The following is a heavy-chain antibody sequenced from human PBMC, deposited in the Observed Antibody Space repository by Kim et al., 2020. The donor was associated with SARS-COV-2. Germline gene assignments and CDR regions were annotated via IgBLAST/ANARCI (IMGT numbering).Heavy chain of an antibody. Sequence: KLQGRVTMTTDPSTTTAYMELRSLRSDDTAVYYCARDGCSSTTCFDYWGQGALVTVSS. D-gene: IGHD2-2*01. CDR3: ARDGCSSTTCFDY. V-gene: IGHV1-18*01. J-gene: IGHJ4*02.